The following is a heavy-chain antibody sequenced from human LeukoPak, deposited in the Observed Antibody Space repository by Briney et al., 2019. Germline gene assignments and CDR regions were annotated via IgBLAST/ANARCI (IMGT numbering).Heavy chain of an antibody. D-gene: IGHD3-22*01. CDR2: IYYTGST. CDR1: VCSISTYY. J-gene: IGHJ2*01. Sequence: SETLSLTCTLSVCSISTYYWTWIRQPPGKGLEGIGYIYYTGSTNYNPSLKSRVTISVDTSKNQFPLKLSSVTAADTAVYYCARYYYDSSGAWRYYDLWGRRTLVTVSS. CDR3: ARYYYDSSGAWRYYDL. V-gene: IGHV4-59*01.